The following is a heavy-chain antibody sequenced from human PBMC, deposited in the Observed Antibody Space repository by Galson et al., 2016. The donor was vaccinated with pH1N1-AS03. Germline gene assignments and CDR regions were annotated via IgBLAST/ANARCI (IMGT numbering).Heavy chain of an antibody. V-gene: IGHV1-69*13. CDR1: GCAFSNYA. D-gene: IGHD3-22*01. J-gene: IGHJ4*02. CDR3: ARDRDYDTSGRFYYESEH. CDR2: IHPIFGTP. Sequence: SVKVSCKASGCAFSNYAISWMRQAPGQGLEWMGGIHPIFGTPSYAQKFRGRLTITADHSTSAAYLELTSLASEDTAIFYCARDRDYDTSGRFYYESEHWGQGTLVIVSS.